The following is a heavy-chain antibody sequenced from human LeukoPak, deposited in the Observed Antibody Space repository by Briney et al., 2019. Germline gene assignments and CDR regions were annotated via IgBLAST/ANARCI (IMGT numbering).Heavy chain of an antibody. V-gene: IGHV3-23*01. J-gene: IGHJ4*02. CDR1: GFTFNSYA. D-gene: IGHD1-1*01. Sequence: QTGGSLRLSCAASGFTFNSYAMSWVRQAPEKGLEWVATISGSGGGTYYADSVKGRFTISRDDSKNTLYLQMNSLRAEDTAVYYCAKDLVRYRNNYFYYWRQGTLVTVSS. CDR2: ISGSGGGT. CDR3: AKDLVRYRNNYFYY.